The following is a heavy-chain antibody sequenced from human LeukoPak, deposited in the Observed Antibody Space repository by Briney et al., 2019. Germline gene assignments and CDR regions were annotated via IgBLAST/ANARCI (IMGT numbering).Heavy chain of an antibody. V-gene: IGHV3-7*01. Sequence: GGQLSFSSAASGFTISSYWMSWLRQAPGKGLEWVANIKHDGSEKYYVDSVRGRFTISRDNAKNSLYLQMNSLRPEDTAVYYCARAPRRDDAFDIWGQGTMVTVSS. CDR1: GFTISSYW. CDR3: ARAPRRDDAFDI. J-gene: IGHJ3*02. CDR2: IKHDGSEK.